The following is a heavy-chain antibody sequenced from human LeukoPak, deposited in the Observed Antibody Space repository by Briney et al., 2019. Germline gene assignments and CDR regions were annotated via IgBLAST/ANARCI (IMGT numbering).Heavy chain of an antibody. D-gene: IGHD3-22*01. V-gene: IGHV4-30-4*08. CDR1: GASIRSGDHH. J-gene: IGHJ4*02. CDR2: IYFSGSR. CDR3: ARGGGGYTLYSFDY. Sequence: KSSETLSLTCSVSGASIRSGDHHWSWLRQSPGKGLEWIGYIYFSGSRSSNPSLRSRLTISVDTSKNQFSLKLNSATAADTALYYCARGGGGYTLYSFDYWGQGALVTVSS.